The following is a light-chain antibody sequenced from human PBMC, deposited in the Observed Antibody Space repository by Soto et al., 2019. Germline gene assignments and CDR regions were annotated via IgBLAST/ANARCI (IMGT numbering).Light chain of an antibody. CDR3: SSYTSSSIDYV. CDR2: EVS. CDR1: SSDVGGYNY. Sequence: QSALTQPASVSGSPGQSITISCTGTSSDVGGYNYVSWYQQHPGKAPKLMIYEVSNRPSGVSNRFSGSQSGNTASLTISGLQAEDEADYYCSSYTSSSIDYVFGTGPKVTVL. J-gene: IGLJ1*01. V-gene: IGLV2-14*01.